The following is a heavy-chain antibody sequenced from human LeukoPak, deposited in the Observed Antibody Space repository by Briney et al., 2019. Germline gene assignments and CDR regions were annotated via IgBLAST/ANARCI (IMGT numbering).Heavy chain of an antibody. CDR3: ARRGEAMDPFDY. CDR1: GYNFATYW. V-gene: IGHV5-51*01. D-gene: IGHD5-18*01. J-gene: IGHJ4*02. CDR2: IYPGDSDT. Sequence: GESLKISFKASGYNFATYWIGWVRQMPGKGLEWMGIIYPGDSDTRYSPSFQGQVTISADKSINTAYLQWSSLKASDTAIYYCARRGEAMDPFDYWGQGTLVTVSS.